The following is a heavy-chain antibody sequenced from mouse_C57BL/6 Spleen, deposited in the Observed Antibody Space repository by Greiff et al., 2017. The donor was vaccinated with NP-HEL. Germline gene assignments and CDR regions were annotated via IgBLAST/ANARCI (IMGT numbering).Heavy chain of an antibody. J-gene: IGHJ3*01. CDR3: ARDVYDYDPFAY. Sequence: ESGPGLVKPSQSLSLTCSVTGYSITSGYYWNWIRQFPGNKLEWMGYISYDGSNNYNPSLKNRISITRDTSKNQFFLKLNSVTTEDTATYYCARDVYDYDPFAYWGQGTLVTVSA. V-gene: IGHV3-6*01. D-gene: IGHD2-4*01. CDR1: GYSITSGYY. CDR2: ISYDGSN.